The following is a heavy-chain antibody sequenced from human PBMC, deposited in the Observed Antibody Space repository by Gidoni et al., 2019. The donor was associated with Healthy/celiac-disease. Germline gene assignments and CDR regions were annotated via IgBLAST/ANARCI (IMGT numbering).Heavy chain of an antibody. J-gene: IGHJ6*03. CDR2: IIPIFGTA. V-gene: IGHV1-69*06. CDR1: GGTFSSYA. Sequence: QVQLVQSGAEVKKPGSSVKVSCKASGGTFSSYAISWVRQAPGQGLEWMGGIIPIFGTANYAQKFQGRVTITADKSTSTAYMELSSLRSEDTAVYYCARSVRVRGAYYYYYMDVWGKGTTVTVSS. CDR3: ARSVRVRGAYYYYYMDV. D-gene: IGHD3-10*01.